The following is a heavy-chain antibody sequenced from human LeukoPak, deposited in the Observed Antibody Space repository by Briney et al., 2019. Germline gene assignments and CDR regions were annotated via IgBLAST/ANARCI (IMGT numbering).Heavy chain of an antibody. CDR1: GYTFTGYY. CDR3: ARATSSGSERVGYYFDY. CDR2: INPNSGGT. V-gene: IGHV1-2*06. Sequence: ASVKVSCKASGYTFTGYYMHWVRQAPGQGLVWMGRINPNSGGTNYAQKFQGRVTMTRDTSISTAYMELSRLRSDDTAVYYCARATSSGSERVGYYFDYWGQGTLVTVSS. J-gene: IGHJ4*02. D-gene: IGHD1-26*01.